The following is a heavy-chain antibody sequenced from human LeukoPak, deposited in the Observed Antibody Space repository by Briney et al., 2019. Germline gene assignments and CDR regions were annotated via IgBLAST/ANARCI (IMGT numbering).Heavy chain of an antibody. CDR3: AKAMGAAPDGAFDI. J-gene: IGHJ3*02. CDR1: GGSFSGYY. D-gene: IGHD2-15*01. Sequence: PSETLSLTCAVYGGSFSGYYWSWIRQPPGKGLEWIGEINHSGSTNYNPSLKSRVTISVDTSKNQFSLKLSSVTAADTAVYYCAKAMGAAPDGAFDIWGQGTMVTVSS. V-gene: IGHV4-34*01. CDR2: INHSGST.